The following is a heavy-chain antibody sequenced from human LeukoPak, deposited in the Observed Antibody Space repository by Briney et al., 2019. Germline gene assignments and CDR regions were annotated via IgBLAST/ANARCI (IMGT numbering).Heavy chain of an antibody. V-gene: IGHV4-59*01. J-gene: IGHJ4*02. CDR2: IYYSGST. CDR1: GGSISSYY. Sequence: SETLSLTCTVSGGSISSYYWSWIRQPPGKGLEWIVYIYYSGSTNYNPSLKSRVTISVDTSKNHFSLKLSSVTAADTAVYYCARENSPNDYGGKIFDYWGQGTLVTVSS. CDR3: ARENSPNDYGGKIFDY. D-gene: IGHD4-23*01.